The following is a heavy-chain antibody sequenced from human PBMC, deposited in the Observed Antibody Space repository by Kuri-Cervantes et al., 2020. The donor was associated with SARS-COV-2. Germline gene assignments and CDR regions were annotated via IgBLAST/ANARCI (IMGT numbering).Heavy chain of an antibody. Sequence: GGSLRLSCAAFGFTFSDYYMSWIRQAPGKGLEWVSSISSSSSYTHYADSVKGRFTISRDNAKNSLYLQMNSLRAEDTAVYYCARDRKDIVVVPAAVLDPWGQGTLVTVSS. CDR1: GFTFSDYY. CDR3: ARDRKDIVVVPAAVLDP. D-gene: IGHD2-2*01. CDR2: ISSSSSYT. V-gene: IGHV3-11*06. J-gene: IGHJ5*02.